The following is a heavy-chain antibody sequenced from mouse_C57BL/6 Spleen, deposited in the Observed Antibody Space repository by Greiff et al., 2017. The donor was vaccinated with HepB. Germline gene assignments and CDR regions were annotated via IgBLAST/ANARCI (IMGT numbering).Heavy chain of an antibody. CDR2: IRSGGDYI. CDR1: GFPFSSYA. CDR3: TREGDYDGRSPYYFDY. D-gene: IGHD1-1*01. V-gene: IGHV5-9-1*02. J-gene: IGHJ2*01. Sequence: KLMESGDGLVKPGGSLKLSCAASGFPFSSYALSWVRQTPEKRLEWVAYIRSGGDYIYYADTVKGRFTISRDNARNTLYLQMSSLKSEDTAMYYCTREGDYDGRSPYYFDYWGQGTTLTVSS.